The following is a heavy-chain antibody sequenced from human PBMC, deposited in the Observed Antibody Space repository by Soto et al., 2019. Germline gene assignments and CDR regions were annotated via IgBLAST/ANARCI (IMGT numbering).Heavy chain of an antibody. J-gene: IGHJ4*02. V-gene: IGHV3-23*01. CDR3: AGDIDGVPTASY. CDR1: GFTFSSYA. CDR2: ISGSGGST. Sequence: GGSLRLSCAASGFTFSSYAMSWVRQAPGKGLEWVSAISGSGGSTYYADSVKGRFTISRDNSKNTLYLQMNSLRAEDTAVYYCAGDIDGVPTASYWGQGTLVTSPQ. D-gene: IGHD2-15*01.